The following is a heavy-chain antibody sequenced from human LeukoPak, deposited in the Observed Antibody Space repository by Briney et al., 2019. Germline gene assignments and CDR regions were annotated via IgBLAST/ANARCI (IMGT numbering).Heavy chain of an antibody. CDR3: ARHPLNWGSIY. D-gene: IGHD7-27*01. Sequence: SETLSLTCTVSGYSISSGYYWGWIRQPPGKGLEWIGSISHRGSTYYNPSLKSRVTISVDTSKNQFSLKLSSVTAADTAVYYCARHPLNWGSIYWGQGTLVTVSS. CDR2: ISHRGST. V-gene: IGHV4-38-2*02. J-gene: IGHJ4*02. CDR1: GYSISSGYY.